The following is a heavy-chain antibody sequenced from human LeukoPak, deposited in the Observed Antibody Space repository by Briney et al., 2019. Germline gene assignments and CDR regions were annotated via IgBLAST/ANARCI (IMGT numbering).Heavy chain of an antibody. CDR1: GFTFSDYY. V-gene: IGHV3-11*01. CDR2: ISSSGSTI. CDR3: GRERVDSSGYYPVAY. J-gene: IGHJ4*02. Sequence: PGGSLRLSGAASGFTFSDYYMSWIRHAPGKGLEWVSYISSSGSTIYYADSVNGRFTISRDNAKNSLYLQMNSLRAEETAVYYCGRERVDSSGYYPVAYWGQGTLVTVSS. D-gene: IGHD3-22*01.